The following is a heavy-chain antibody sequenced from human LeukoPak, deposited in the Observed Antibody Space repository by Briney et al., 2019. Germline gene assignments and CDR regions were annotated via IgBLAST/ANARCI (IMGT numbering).Heavy chain of an antibody. CDR2: INSDGSST. D-gene: IGHD6-13*01. CDR3: ARYRSSWSDYYYYGMDV. J-gene: IGHJ6*02. CDR1: GFTFSSYW. Sequence: HPGGSLRLSCAASGFTFSSYWMRWVRQAPGKGLVWVSRINSDGSSTSYADSAKGRFTISRDNAKNTLYLQMNSLRAEDTAVYYCARYRSSWSDYYYYGMDVWGQGTTVTVSS. V-gene: IGHV3-74*01.